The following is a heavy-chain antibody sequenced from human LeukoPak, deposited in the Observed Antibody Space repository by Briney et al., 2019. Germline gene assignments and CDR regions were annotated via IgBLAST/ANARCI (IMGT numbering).Heavy chain of an antibody. CDR3: ARDNDSSGYYQGDAFDI. V-gene: IGHV1-18*01. J-gene: IGHJ3*02. CDR2: ISAYNGNT. D-gene: IGHD3-22*01. Sequence: ASVKVSCKASGGTFSSYAISWVRQAPGQGLEWMGWISAYNGNTNYAQKLQGRVTMTTDTSTSTAYMELSSLRSEDTAVYYCARDNDSSGYYQGDAFDIWGQGTMVTVSS. CDR1: GGTFSSYA.